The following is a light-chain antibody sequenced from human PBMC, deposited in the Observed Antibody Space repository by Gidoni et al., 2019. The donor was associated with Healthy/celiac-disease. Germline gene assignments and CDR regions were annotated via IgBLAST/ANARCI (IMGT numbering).Light chain of an antibody. CDR1: QDISNY. CDR2: DAS. V-gene: IGKV1-33*01. J-gene: IGKJ3*01. CDR3: QQYDNLPLT. Sequence: THMPQSPSSLSAAVGDRVTITCQASQDISNYLNWYQQKPGKAPKLLIYDASNLETGVPSRFSGSGSGTDFTFTISSLQPEDIATYYCQQYDNLPLTFGPGTKVDIK.